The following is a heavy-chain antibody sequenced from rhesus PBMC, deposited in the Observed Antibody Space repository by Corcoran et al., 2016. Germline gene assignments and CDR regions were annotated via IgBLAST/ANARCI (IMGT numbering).Heavy chain of an antibody. J-gene: IGHJ4*01. Sequence: QVQLQESGPGLVKPSETLSLTCAVSGGSISDNYRLSWLRQPPGKGLEWIGYIYGSSTTNNDSHSLKSRVTISKDTSKNQCSVKLSSVTAADTAVYYCARGGVTRMFWGQGVLVTVSS. CDR2: IYGSSTTN. CDR3: ARGGVTRMF. D-gene: IGHD3-22*01. V-gene: IGHV4S10*01. CDR1: GGSISDNYR.